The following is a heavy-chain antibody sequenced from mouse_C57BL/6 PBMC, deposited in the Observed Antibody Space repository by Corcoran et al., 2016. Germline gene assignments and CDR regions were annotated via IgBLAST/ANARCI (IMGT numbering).Heavy chain of an antibody. CDR1: GYTFTDYY. CDR2: INPNNGGT. J-gene: IGHJ4*01. D-gene: IGHD1-1*01. Sequence: EVQLQQSGPELVKPGASVKISCKASGYTFTDYYMNWVKQSHGKSLEWIGDINPNNGGTIYNQKFKGNSTLTVDKSSSTAYMELRSLTSEDTAVYYCARTTTVPYAMDYWGQGTSVTVSS. CDR3: ARTTTVPYAMDY. V-gene: IGHV1-26*01.